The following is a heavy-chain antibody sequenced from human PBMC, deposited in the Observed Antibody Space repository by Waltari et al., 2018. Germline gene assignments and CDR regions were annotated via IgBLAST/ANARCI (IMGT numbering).Heavy chain of an antibody. D-gene: IGHD3-3*01. J-gene: IGHJ5*02. CDR3: ARLPRYDFWT. CDR2: IYYTGSA. CDR1: GGSISTNNYY. V-gene: IGHV4-39*01. Sequence: QLQLQESGPGLVKPSETLSLTCTVSGGSISTNNYYWGWFRQPPGKGLEWIANIYYTGSASYNPSLKSRVTVSVDTSKSQFSLKLSSVTAAETAVYYCARLPRYDFWTWGQGTLVTVSS.